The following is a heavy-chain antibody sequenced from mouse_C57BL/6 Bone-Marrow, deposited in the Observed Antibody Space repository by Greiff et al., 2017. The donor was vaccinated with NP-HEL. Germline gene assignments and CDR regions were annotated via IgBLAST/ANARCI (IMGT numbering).Heavy chain of an antibody. CDR1: GYTFTNYP. Sequence: QVQLQQSGAELVKPGASVKMSCKASGYTFTNYPIQWMKQSPGQCLEWIGNFHPYNDDTKYNEKFKGKATLTVEKSSSTVYLVLSRLPSDDAAVYYCGRRSNFDYAMDYWGRGTSVTVSS. CDR3: GRRSNFDYAMDY. J-gene: IGHJ4*01. CDR2: FHPYNDDT. V-gene: IGHV1-47*01. D-gene: IGHD1-1*01.